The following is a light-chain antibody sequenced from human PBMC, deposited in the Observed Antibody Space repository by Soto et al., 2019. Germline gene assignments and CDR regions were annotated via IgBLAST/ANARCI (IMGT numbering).Light chain of an antibody. J-gene: IGLJ1*01. Sequence: QSALTQPASVSGSPGQSITISCTGTSSDVGGYNYVAWYQQHPGKAPKLIIYEVDNRPSGVSTRFSGSKSGNTASLTISGLQAEDEADYYCSSYTRSNTRVFGTGTKLTVL. V-gene: IGLV2-14*01. CDR1: SSDVGGYNY. CDR3: SSYTRSNTRV. CDR2: EVD.